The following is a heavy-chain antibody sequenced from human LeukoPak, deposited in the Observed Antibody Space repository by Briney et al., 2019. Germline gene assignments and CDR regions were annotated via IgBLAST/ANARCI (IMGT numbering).Heavy chain of an antibody. J-gene: IGHJ4*02. V-gene: IGHV3-30*18. Sequence: GGSLRLSCPASGFTFSSHGMHWVRQAPGKGLEWVAITSYDGINKYYADSVKGRFTISRDNSKNTLYLQMNSLRAEDTAVYFCAKDVAAGDYYFDYWDQGTLVTVSS. CDR3: AKDVAAGDYYFDY. CDR2: TSYDGINK. D-gene: IGHD2-21*01. CDR1: GFTFSSHG.